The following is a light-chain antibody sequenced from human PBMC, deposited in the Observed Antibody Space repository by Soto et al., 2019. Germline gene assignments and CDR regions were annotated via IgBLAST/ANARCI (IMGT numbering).Light chain of an antibody. CDR1: SSDVGGYKY. CDR3: SSYTSSTTVV. CDR2: EVS. Sequence: QSALTQPASVSGSPGQSITISCTRTSSDVGGYKYVSWYQHHPGKAPKLMIYEVSYRPSGISNRFSGSKSGNTASLTISGLQAEDEADYYCSSYTSSTTVVFGGGTKLTVL. J-gene: IGLJ2*01. V-gene: IGLV2-14*01.